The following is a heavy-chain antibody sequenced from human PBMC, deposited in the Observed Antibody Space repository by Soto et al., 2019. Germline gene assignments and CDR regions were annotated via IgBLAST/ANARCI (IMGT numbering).Heavy chain of an antibody. CDR2: ISSSGSTI. J-gene: IGHJ4*02. CDR1: GFTFSDYY. Sequence: GGSLRLSCAASGFTFSDYYMSWIRQAPGKGLEWVSYISSSGSTIYYADSVKGRFTISRDNAKNSLYLQMNSLRAEDTAVYYCAGSLYDFWSGYSGALDYWGQGTLVTVSS. V-gene: IGHV3-11*01. D-gene: IGHD3-3*01. CDR3: AGSLYDFWSGYSGALDY.